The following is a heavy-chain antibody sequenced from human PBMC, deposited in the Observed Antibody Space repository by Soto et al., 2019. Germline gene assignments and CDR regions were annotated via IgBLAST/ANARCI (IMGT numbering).Heavy chain of an antibody. CDR3: AKDLASSWYGGEQYFDY. CDR2: ISARDDST. J-gene: IGHJ4*02. Sequence: PGGSLRLSCATSGFTFISYGMSWVRQAPGKGLEWASGISARDDSTYYADSVKGRFTISRDNSKNTLYLEMNSLRAEDTAVYYCAKDLASSWYGGEQYFDYWGQGTLVTVSS. CDR1: GFTFISYG. D-gene: IGHD6-13*01. V-gene: IGHV3-23*01.